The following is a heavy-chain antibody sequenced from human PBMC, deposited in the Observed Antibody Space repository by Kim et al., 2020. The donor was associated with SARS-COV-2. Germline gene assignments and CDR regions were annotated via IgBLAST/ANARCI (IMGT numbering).Heavy chain of an antibody. CDR2: IYYSGSI. CDR3: ARDYNFNTNFDL. Sequence: SETLSLTCTVSGDSIISSNYYWGWIRQPPGKGLEWIGTIYYSGSIYYNPSLKSRVTMSVDTSKNQFSLKLSSVTAADTAVYFCARDYNFNTNFDLWGQGTMVTVSS. V-gene: IGHV4-39*07. D-gene: IGHD3-3*01. CDR1: GDSIISSNYY. J-gene: IGHJ4*02.